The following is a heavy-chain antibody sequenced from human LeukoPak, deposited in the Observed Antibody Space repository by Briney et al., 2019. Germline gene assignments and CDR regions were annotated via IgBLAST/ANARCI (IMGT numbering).Heavy chain of an antibody. Sequence: GASVKVPCKASGYTFTGYYMHWVRQAPGQGLEWMGWINPNSGGTNYAQKFQDRVTMTRDTSISAVYMELSRLRSDDTAVYYCARDGRDGYNLVHYWGQGTLVTVSS. CDR3: ARDGRDGYNLVHY. CDR1: GYTFTGYY. CDR2: INPNSGGT. J-gene: IGHJ4*02. V-gene: IGHV1-2*02. D-gene: IGHD5-24*01.